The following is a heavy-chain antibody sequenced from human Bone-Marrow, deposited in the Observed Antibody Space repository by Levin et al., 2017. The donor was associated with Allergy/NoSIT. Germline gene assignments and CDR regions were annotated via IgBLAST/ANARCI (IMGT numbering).Heavy chain of an antibody. J-gene: IGHJ4*02. CDR3: AKVAETGSSWRYYFDY. CDR1: GFTFDDYA. D-gene: IGHD6-13*01. CDR2: ISWNSGSI. Sequence: PGGSLRLSCAASGFTFDDYAMHWVRQAPGKGLEWVSGISWNSGSIGYADSVKGRFTISRDNAKNSLYLQMNSLRAEDTALYYCAKVAETGSSWRYYFDYWGQGTLVTVSS. V-gene: IGHV3-9*01.